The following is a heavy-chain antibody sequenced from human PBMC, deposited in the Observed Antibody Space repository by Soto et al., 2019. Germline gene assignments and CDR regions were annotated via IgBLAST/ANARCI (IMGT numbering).Heavy chain of an antibody. CDR1: GGSFSGYY. CDR3: ARAPYPRVMATIISDY. CDR2: INHSGST. J-gene: IGHJ4*02. V-gene: IGHV4-34*01. D-gene: IGHD5-12*01. Sequence: PSETLSLTCAVYGGSFSGYYWSWIRQPPGKGLEWIGEINHSGSTNYNPSLKSRVTISVDTSKNQFSLKLSSVTAADTAVYYCARAPYPRVMATIISDYWGQGTLVTVSS.